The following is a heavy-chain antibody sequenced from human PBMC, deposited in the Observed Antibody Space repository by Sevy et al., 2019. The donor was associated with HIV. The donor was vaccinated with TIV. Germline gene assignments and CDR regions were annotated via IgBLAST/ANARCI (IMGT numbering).Heavy chain of an antibody. J-gene: IGHJ6*02. CDR2: ISYHGRDK. Sequence: GGSLRLSCVVSGITFSTSGMHWVRQAPGKGLEWVAVISYHGRDKFYADSVKGRSTISRDNSKTILYLQMISLRAEDTAVYYCAKDFTGYNGMDVWGQGTMVTVSS. CDR1: GITFSTSG. D-gene: IGHD3-9*01. CDR3: AKDFTGYNGMDV. V-gene: IGHV3-30*18.